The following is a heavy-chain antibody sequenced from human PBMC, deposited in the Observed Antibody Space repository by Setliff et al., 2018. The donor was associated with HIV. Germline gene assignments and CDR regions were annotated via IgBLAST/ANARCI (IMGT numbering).Heavy chain of an antibody. CDR3: ANDFWSGPSSG. Sequence: GGSLRLSCAASGLTFSSYDMSWVRQVPGKGPEWVSAISGSGGRKYYADSVKGRFTISRDNSKSTLYLQMNSLRADDTAVYYCANDFWSGPSSGWGQGTLVTVSS. CDR1: GLTFSSYD. CDR2: ISGSGGRK. V-gene: IGHV3-23*01. J-gene: IGHJ4*02. D-gene: IGHD3-3*01.